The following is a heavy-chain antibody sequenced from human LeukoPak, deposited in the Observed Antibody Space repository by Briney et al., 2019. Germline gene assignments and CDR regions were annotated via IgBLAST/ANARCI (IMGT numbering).Heavy chain of an antibody. CDR1: GFTFSSYG. V-gene: IGHV3-23*01. CDR3: AADNWNYGAFDI. D-gene: IGHD1-7*01. Sequence: GGSLRLSCAASGFTFSSYGMSWVRQAPGKGLEWVSTISSSGGSTYYADSVKGRFTISRDNSKNTLYLQMNSLRAEDTAVYYCAADNWNYGAFDIWGQGTMVTVSS. CDR2: ISSSGGST. J-gene: IGHJ3*02.